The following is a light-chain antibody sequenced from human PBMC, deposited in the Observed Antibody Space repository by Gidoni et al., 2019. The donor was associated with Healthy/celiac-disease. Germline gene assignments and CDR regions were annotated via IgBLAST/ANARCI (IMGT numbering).Light chain of an antibody. Sequence: DIQMTQSPSSLSASVGDRVTITCRASQSISIFFNWYQQKVGKAPKLLIYAASNLQNGVPSRFSGSGSGTDFTLTISSLQPEDFATYYCQQSYSTPRTFGQGTKVEMK. CDR3: QQSYSTPRT. V-gene: IGKV1-39*01. J-gene: IGKJ1*01. CDR1: QSISIF. CDR2: AAS.